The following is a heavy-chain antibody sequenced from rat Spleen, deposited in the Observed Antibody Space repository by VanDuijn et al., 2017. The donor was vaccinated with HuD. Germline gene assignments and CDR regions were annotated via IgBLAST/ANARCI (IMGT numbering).Heavy chain of an antibody. J-gene: IGHJ4*01. Sequence: EVQLVESGGGLVQPGRSLKLSCVASGFTFNNYWMTWIRQAPGKGLEWVASITNTGGSTYYPDSVKGRFTVSRDNGQNTLYLQMNSLRPEDTATYYCARHGRGERTYYYVLDAWGQGASVTVSS. CDR3: ARHGRGERTYYYVLDA. CDR1: GFTFNNYW. CDR2: ITNTGGST. D-gene: IGHD4-3*01. V-gene: IGHV5-31*01.